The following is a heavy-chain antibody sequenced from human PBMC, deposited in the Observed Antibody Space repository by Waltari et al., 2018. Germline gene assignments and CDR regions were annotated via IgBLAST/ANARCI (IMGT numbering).Heavy chain of an antibody. J-gene: IGHJ4*02. CDR3: ARGGVGSTAGFDY. V-gene: IGHV6-1*01. Sequence: QVQLQQSGPGLVKPSQPLSLPCSISGDSVSSNSAAWNWIRQSPSRGLEWLGRTYYRSKWYNEYAVSVRSRININPDISKNQFSLQLNSVTPEDTAVYYCARGGVGSTAGFDYWGQETLVTVSS. CDR2: TYYRSKWYN. CDR1: GDSVSSNSAA. D-gene: IGHD1-26*01.